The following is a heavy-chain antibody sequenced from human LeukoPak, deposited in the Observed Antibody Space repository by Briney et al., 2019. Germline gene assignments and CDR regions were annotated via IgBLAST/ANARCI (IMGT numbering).Heavy chain of an antibody. CDR1: GYTFTSYG. CDR3: ASPSRYSSGWYQSEYFQH. Sequence: GASVKVSCKASGYTFTSYGISWVRQAPGQGLEWMGGIIPIFGTANYAQKFQGRVTITADESTSTAYMELSSLRSEDTAVYYCASPSRYSSGWYQSEYFQHWGQGTLVTVSS. V-gene: IGHV1-69*13. J-gene: IGHJ1*01. D-gene: IGHD6-19*01. CDR2: IIPIFGTA.